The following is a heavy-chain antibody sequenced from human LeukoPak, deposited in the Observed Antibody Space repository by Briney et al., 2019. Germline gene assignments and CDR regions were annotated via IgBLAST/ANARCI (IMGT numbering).Heavy chain of an antibody. Sequence: PGGSLRLSCAASGFTFSSYWMTWVRQAPGKGLEWVANIKQEGREEYYVDSVKGRFTISRDNAKNSLYLQMNSLRGEDTAIYYCTRDNPFGAYWGQGTLVTVSS. CDR3: TRDNPFGAY. D-gene: IGHD3-3*01. V-gene: IGHV3-7*03. CDR2: IKQEGREE. J-gene: IGHJ4*02. CDR1: GFTFSSYW.